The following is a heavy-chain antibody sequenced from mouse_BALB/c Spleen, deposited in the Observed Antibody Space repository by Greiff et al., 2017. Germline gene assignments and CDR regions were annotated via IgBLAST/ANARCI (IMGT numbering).Heavy chain of an antibody. D-gene: IGHD3-1*01. CDR1: GFSLTGYG. CDR2: IWGDGST. Sequence: VKLVESGPGLVAPSQSLSITCTVSGFSLTGYGVNWVRQPPGKGLEWLGMIWGDGSTDYNSALKSRLSISKDNSKSQVFLKMNSLQTDDTARYYCARVARATAYYFDYWGQGTTLTVSS. V-gene: IGHV2-6-7*01. J-gene: IGHJ2*01. CDR3: ARVARATAYYFDY.